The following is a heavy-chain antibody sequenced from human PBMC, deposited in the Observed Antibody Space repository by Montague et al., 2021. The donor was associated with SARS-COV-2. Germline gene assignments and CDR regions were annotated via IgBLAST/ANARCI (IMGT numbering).Heavy chain of an antibody. J-gene: IGHJ4*03. CDR3: ARGTRRVLRFDYDSRGHAIDN. CDR2: INHSGST. V-gene: IGHV4-34*01. D-gene: IGHD3-22*01. CDR1: GGSFSSYY. Sequence: SETLSLTCAVYGGSFSSYYWSWIRQPPGKGLEWIGEINHSGSTKYNPSLKSRVTISVDTSKNQFYLKLSSVTAADTAVYYCARGTRRVLRFDYDSRGHAIDNWGQGTLVTVSS.